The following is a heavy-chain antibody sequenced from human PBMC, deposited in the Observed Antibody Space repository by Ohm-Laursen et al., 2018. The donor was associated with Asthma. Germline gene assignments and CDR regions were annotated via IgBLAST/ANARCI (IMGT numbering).Heavy chain of an antibody. CDR1: GGSISSGGYY. J-gene: IGHJ4*02. CDR2: IYYSGIT. CDR3: ARGTFYYESTGYYFFDH. V-gene: IGHV4-31*11. Sequence: SETLSLTCAVSGGSISSGGYYWSWIRQHPGKGLEWIGYIYYSGITYSNPSLRSRVSISVDTSKNQFSLKLTPVTAADTAVYYCARGTFYYESTGYYFFDHWGQGALVTASS. D-gene: IGHD3-22*01.